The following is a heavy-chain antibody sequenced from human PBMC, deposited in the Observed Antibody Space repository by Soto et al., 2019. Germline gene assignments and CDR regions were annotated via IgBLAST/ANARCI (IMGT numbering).Heavy chain of an antibody. J-gene: IGHJ6*03. V-gene: IGHV1-18*01. CDR1: GYTFTSYG. CDR2: ISAYNGNT. Sequence: QVQLVQSGAEVKKPGASVKVSCKASGYTFTSYGISWVRQAPGQGLEWMGWISAYNGNTNYAQKLQGRVTMTTDTSTSTGYMELRSLRSDDTAVYYCARDASPYYYYYYYMDVWGKGTTVTVSS. CDR3: ARDASPYYYYYYYMDV.